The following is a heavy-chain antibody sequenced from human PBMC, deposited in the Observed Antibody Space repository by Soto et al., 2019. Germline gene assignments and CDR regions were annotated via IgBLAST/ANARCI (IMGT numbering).Heavy chain of an antibody. CDR3: TTLRPGEDNYYYYYMDV. CDR1: GFTFSNAW. CDR2: IKSKTDGGTT. J-gene: IGHJ6*03. Sequence: GGSLRLSCAASGFTFSNAWMSWVRQAPGKGLEWVGRIKSKTDGGTTDYTEPVKCRFTISRDDSKNTLYLQMNSLKTEDTAVYYCTTLRPGEDNYYYYYMDVWGKGTTVTVSS. V-gene: IGHV3-15*01.